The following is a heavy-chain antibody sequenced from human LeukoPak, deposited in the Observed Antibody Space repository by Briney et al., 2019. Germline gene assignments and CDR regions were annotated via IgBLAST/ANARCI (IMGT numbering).Heavy chain of an antibody. V-gene: IGHV3-48*03. CDR1: GFTFSSYE. J-gene: IGHJ3*02. Sequence: GGALRLSCAASGFTFSSYEMNWGRQAGGKGLEWGSYISSSGSTIYYADSVKGRFTISRDNAKNALYLQLNSLRAEDTAVYYCASTPVVTTTDNAFDICGQGTMVTVSS. D-gene: IGHD4-23*01. CDR2: ISSSGSTI. CDR3: ASTPVVTTTDNAFDI.